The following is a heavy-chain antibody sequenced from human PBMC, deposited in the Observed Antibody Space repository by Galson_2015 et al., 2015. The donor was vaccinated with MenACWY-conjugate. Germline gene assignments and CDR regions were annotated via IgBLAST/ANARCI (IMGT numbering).Heavy chain of an antibody. V-gene: IGHV3-23*01. CDR1: GFPFSNYV. Sequence: LRLSCAASGFPFSNYVVNWVRQAPAWRREWGSTITGSGGSTYYADSLKGRFTICRDNSKNTLYLQMNSLRAEDTAVYYCAKAAYSSSWYQDAFDFWGQGSLVTVSS. CDR2: ITGSGGST. D-gene: IGHD6-13*01. CDR3: AKAAYSSSWYQDAFDF. J-gene: IGHJ4*02.